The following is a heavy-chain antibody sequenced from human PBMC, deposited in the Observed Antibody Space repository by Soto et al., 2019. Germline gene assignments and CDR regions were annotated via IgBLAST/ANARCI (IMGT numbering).Heavy chain of an antibody. J-gene: IGHJ4*02. CDR2: MYYSGNA. CDR3: AREYPVHRAYFDS. Sequence: QVQLQESGPGLVKPSETLSLTCTVSGASISRYYWSWIRQSPGKGLEWIGYMYYSGNANYNPSLRSRITISVDTSKNQFSLNLNSVTAADTAAYDCAREYPVHRAYFDSWGQGILVTVSP. D-gene: IGHD3-16*02. V-gene: IGHV4-59*01. CDR1: GASISRYY.